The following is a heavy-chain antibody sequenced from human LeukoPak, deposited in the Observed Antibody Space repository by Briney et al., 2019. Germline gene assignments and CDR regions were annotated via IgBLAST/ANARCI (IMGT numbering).Heavy chain of an antibody. CDR2: IYYSGST. CDR1: GGSISSYY. J-gene: IGHJ4*02. V-gene: IGHV4-59*08. Sequence: SETLSLTCTVSGGSISSYYWSWIRQPPGKGLEWIGCIYYSGSTNYNPSLKSRVTISVDTSKNQFSLKLSSVTAADTAVYYCARHTMVRGVMGVDYWGQGTLVTVSS. D-gene: IGHD3-10*01. CDR3: ARHTMVRGVMGVDY.